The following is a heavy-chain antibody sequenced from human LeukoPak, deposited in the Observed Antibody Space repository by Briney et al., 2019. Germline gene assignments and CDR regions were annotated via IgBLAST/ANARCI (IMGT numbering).Heavy chain of an antibody. CDR2: ISYDGTNK. V-gene: IGHV3-30*18. D-gene: IGHD3-22*01. CDR1: GFIFSSYG. J-gene: IGHJ5*02. CDR3: AKDGSAYYGGWFDP. Sequence: GRSLRLSCAASGFIFSSYGMHWVRQAPGKGLEWVATISYDGTNKYYADSVKGRFTISRDNSKNTLYLQMNSLRAEDTAVYYCAKDGSAYYGGWFDPWGQGTLVTVSS.